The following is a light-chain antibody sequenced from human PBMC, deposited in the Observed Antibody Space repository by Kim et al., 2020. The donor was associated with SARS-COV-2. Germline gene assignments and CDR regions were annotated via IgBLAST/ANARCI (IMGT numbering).Light chain of an antibody. CDR1: QSVSSH. CDR2: DAS. J-gene: IGKJ4*01. CDR3: QQYYGWPLT. V-gene: IGKV3-15*01. Sequence: VYPGERATLSCRASQSVSSHLAWYQQNPGQAPRLLIYDASTRATGLPARFSGSGSGTEFTLTISSLQSEDFAVYYCQQYYGWPLTFGGGTKVDIK.